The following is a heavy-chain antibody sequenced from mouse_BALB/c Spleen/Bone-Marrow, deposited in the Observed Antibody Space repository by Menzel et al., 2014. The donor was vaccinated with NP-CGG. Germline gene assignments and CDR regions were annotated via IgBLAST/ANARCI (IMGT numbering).Heavy chain of an antibody. CDR3: ARRYDYGYGPFAY. J-gene: IGHJ3*01. CDR2: ISNGGGTT. Sequence: EVKLMESGGGLVQPGGSLKLSCAASGFTFSNYTMPWIRQTPEKRLEWVAYISNGGGTTYYPDTVKGRFTISRDNAKNTLYLQMSSLKSEDTAMYYCARRYDYGYGPFAYWGQGTLVTVSA. CDR1: GFTFSNYT. V-gene: IGHV5-12-2*01. D-gene: IGHD1-2*01.